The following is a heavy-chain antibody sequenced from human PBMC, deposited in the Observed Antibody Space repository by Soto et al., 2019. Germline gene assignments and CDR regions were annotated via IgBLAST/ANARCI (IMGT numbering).Heavy chain of an antibody. CDR1: GFTFSSYA. D-gene: IGHD3-9*01. J-gene: IGHJ4*02. V-gene: IGHV3-64*01. Sequence: GGSLRLSCAASGFTFSSYAMHWVRQAPGKGLEYVSAISSNGGSTYYANSVKGRFTISRDNSKNTLYLQMNSLRAEDTAIYFCAKLPQYETLTGYLNYFDYWGPGILVTVSS. CDR2: ISSNGGST. CDR3: AKLPQYETLTGYLNYFDY.